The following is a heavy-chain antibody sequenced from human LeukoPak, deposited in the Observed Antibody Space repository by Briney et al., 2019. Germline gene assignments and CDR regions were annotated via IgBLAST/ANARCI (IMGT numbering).Heavy chain of an antibody. CDR2: MWYDGSNK. CDR3: ATARNNYDSSGYSALDY. D-gene: IGHD3-22*01. CDR1: EFIFSSYG. Sequence: GGPLRLSCEASEFIFSSYGMHWVRQAPGKGLEGVASMWYDGSNKYHADSVKGRFTISRDNSKSTLYLQMNSLRAEDTAVYYCATARNNYDSSGYSALDYWGQGTLVTVSS. V-gene: IGHV3-33*01. J-gene: IGHJ4*02.